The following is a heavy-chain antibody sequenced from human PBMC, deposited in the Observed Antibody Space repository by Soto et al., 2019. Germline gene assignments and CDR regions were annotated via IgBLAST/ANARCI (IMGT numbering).Heavy chain of an antibody. CDR3: AKVWPSSSWYGGWGYYDGMDV. D-gene: IGHD6-13*01. Sequence: GGSLRLSCAASGFTFSSYAMSWVRQAPGKGLEWVSAISGSGGSTYYADSVKGRFTISRDNSKNTLYLQMNSLRAEDTAVYYCAKVWPSSSWYGGWGYYDGMDVWGQGTTVTVSS. V-gene: IGHV3-23*01. CDR2: ISGSGGST. J-gene: IGHJ6*02. CDR1: GFTFSSYA.